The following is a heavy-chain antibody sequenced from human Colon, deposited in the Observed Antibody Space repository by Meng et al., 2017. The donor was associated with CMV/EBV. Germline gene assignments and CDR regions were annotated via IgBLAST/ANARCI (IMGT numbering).Heavy chain of an antibody. CDR2: IKQEGSEK. CDR3: ARVLNLLMITFGGPSSASFDY. J-gene: IGHJ4*02. Sequence: GGSLRLSCAASGFTFSSYWMSWVRQAPGKGLEWVANIKQEGSEKYYVDSVQGRFTISRDNAKNSLYLQMNSLRAEDTAVYYCARVLNLLMITFGGPSSASFDYWGQGTLVTVSS. D-gene: IGHD3-16*01. CDR1: GFTFSSYW. V-gene: IGHV3-7*01.